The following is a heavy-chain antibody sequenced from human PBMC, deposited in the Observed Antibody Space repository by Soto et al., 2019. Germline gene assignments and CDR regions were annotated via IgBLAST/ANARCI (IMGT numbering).Heavy chain of an antibody. J-gene: IGHJ4*02. D-gene: IGHD3-22*01. Sequence: GGSLRLSCVASGFSFSTYGMHWVRQAPGKGLEWVAVIWFDGSNRFYADSLKGRFTISRDNSKKTVYLQMNSLRSEDTAVYYCERVGGYDSRGYYHEGNYFDDWRQGAMVTVCS. V-gene: IGHV3-33*01. CDR3: ERVGGYDSRGYYHEGNYFDD. CDR1: GFSFSTYG. CDR2: IWFDGSNR.